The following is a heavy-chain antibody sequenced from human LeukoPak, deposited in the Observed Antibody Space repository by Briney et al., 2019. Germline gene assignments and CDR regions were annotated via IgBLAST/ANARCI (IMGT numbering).Heavy chain of an antibody. J-gene: IGHJ3*02. CDR3: ARVWYSSAPGGAFDI. D-gene: IGHD6-19*01. Sequence: GGSLRLSCAASGFTFSDYYMIWIRQAPGKGLEWVSYISSSGSTIYYADSVKGRFTISRDNAKNSLYLQMNSLRAEDTAVYYCARVWYSSAPGGAFDIWGQGTMVTVSS. V-gene: IGHV3-11*04. CDR1: GFTFSDYY. CDR2: ISSSGSTI.